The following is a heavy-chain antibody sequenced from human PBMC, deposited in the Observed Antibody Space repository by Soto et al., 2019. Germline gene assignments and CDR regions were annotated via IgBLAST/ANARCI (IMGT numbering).Heavy chain of an antibody. D-gene: IGHD5-18*01. CDR1: GFTFSSYA. CDR3: AKDFSGGYSYGPIDY. V-gene: IGHV3-23*01. J-gene: IGHJ4*02. CDR2: ISGSGGST. Sequence: GGSLRLSCAASGFTFSSYAMSWVRQAPGKGLEWVSAISGSGGSTYYADSVKGRFTISRDNSKNTLYLQMNSLRAEDTAVYYCAKDFSGGYSYGPIDYWGQGTLVTVSS.